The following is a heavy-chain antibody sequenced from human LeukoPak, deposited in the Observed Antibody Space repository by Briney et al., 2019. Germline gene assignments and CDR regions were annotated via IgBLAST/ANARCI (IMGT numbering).Heavy chain of an antibody. Sequence: GGSLRLSCAASGFTFSSFAMSWVRHAPGKGLEYVSAISSNGGGTYYANSVKGRFTISRDNSKNTLYLQVGSLRVEDMGVYYCARITEGDSYGGYFDYWGQGTLVTVSS. CDR2: ISSNGGGT. CDR1: GFTFSSFA. CDR3: ARITEGDSYGGYFDY. D-gene: IGHD5-18*01. J-gene: IGHJ4*02. V-gene: IGHV3-64*01.